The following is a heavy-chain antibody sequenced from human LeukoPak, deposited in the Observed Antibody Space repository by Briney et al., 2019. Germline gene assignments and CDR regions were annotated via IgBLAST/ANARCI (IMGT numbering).Heavy chain of an antibody. CDR1: GFTFSSYG. J-gene: IGHJ6*02. CDR2: ISYDGSNK. Sequence: PGGSLRLSCAASGFTFSSYGMPWVRQAPGKGLEWVAVISYDGSNKYYADSVKGRFTISRDNSKNTLYLQMNSLRAEDTAVYYCAKDITIFGVVIIGGMDVWGQGTTVTVSS. CDR3: AKDITIFGVVIIGGMDV. V-gene: IGHV3-30*18. D-gene: IGHD3-3*01.